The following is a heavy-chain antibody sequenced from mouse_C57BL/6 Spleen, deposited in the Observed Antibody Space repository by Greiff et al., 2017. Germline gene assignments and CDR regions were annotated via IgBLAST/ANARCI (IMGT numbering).Heavy chain of an antibody. V-gene: IGHV1-69*01. D-gene: IGHD4-1*01. CDR2: IDTSDSYT. J-gene: IGHJ3*01. Sequence: QVQLQQPGAELVMPGASVKLSCKASGYTFTSYWMHWVKQRPGQGLEWIGEIDTSDSYTNYNQKFKGKSTLTVDTSSSTAYMQLSSLTSEDSAVYYCARKLGGAWFAYWGQGTLVTVSA. CDR1: GYTFTSYW. CDR3: ARKLGGAWFAY.